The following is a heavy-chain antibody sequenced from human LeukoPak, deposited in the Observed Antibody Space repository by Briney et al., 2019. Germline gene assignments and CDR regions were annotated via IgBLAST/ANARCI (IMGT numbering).Heavy chain of an antibody. CDR1: GYTFPRYY. V-gene: IGHV1-2*02. J-gene: IGHJ4*02. D-gene: IGHD3-3*01. CDR2: INPDSGGT. CDR3: ARPSVTIFGVVIIPYDY. Sequence: ASVKVSCKASGYTFPRYYMHWVRQAPGQGLEWMGWINPDSGGTNYAQKFQGSVTMTRDTSISTAYMELSRLRSDDTAVYYCARPSVTIFGVVIIPYDYWGQGTLVTVSS.